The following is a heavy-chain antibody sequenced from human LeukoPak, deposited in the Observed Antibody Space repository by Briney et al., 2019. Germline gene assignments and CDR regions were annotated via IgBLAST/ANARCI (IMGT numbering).Heavy chain of an antibody. J-gene: IGHJ4*02. V-gene: IGHV3-23*01. D-gene: IGHD6-19*01. CDR3: AKIDSPRIGWRAPFDY. CDR2: ISGAGRET. CDR1: GFTFGGSA. Sequence: SGGSLRLSCEASGFTFGGSAMSWVHQAPGKGLEWISDISGAGRETYYADSVKGRFTISRDNSKNTLYLQLNSLGVEDTAVYFCAKIDSPRIGWRAPFDYWGQGTLVTVSS.